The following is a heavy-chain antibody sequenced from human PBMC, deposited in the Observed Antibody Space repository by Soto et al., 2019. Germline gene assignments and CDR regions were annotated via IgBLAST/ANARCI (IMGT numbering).Heavy chain of an antibody. CDR2: ISAYNGNT. D-gene: IGHD4-17*01. CDR1: GYTFTSYG. V-gene: IGHV1-18*01. J-gene: IGHJ4*02. Sequence: QVQLVQSGAEVKKPGASVKVSCKASGYTFTSYGISWVRQAPGQGLEWMGWISAYNGNTNYAQKFQGRVNMTTDTTASTANMELRSLRSDDTAVYCCARGTTVETGSYWGQGTLVTVSS. CDR3: ARGTTVETGSY.